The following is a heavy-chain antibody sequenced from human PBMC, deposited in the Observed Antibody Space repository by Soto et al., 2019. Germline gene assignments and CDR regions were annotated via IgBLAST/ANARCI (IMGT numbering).Heavy chain of an antibody. Sequence: QVQLVQSGAEVKKPGASVKVSCKASGYTFTSYGISWVRQAPGQGLEWMGWISAYNGNTNYAQKLQDRVTMTTDTSTSTAYMELRSLRSDDTAVYYCARDPRCSSTSCYSDYYYYGMDVWGQGTTVTVSS. J-gene: IGHJ6*02. CDR1: GYTFTSYG. CDR3: ARDPRCSSTSCYSDYYYYGMDV. CDR2: ISAYNGNT. V-gene: IGHV1-18*01. D-gene: IGHD2-2*01.